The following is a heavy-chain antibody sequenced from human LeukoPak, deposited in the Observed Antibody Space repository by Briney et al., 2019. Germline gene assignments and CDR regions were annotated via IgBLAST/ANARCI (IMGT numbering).Heavy chain of an antibody. V-gene: IGHV3-23*01. CDR3: AKDRVDTAMVTRGDWFDP. CDR1: GFTFSSFG. D-gene: IGHD5-18*01. Sequence: GGSLRLSCAASGFTFSSFGMSWVRQAPGKGLEWVSAISGSGVSTYYADSVKGRFTISRDNSKNTLYLQMNSLRAEDTAVYYCAKDRVDTAMVTRGDWFDPWGQGTLVTVSS. CDR2: ISGSGVST. J-gene: IGHJ5*02.